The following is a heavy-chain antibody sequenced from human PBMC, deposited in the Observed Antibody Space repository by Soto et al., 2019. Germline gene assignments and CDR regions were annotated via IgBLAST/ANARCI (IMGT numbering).Heavy chain of an antibody. Sequence: SVKVSCKASLYTFTKEGISWVRQAPGQGREWRGRIISIIGNANYAQKYQGRVTMTADKSTSTAYMELSSLRSEDTAVYYCARLLRYFDWSSYYGMDVWGQGTTVT. D-gene: IGHD3-9*01. J-gene: IGHJ6*02. CDR2: IISIIGNA. CDR3: ARLLRYFDWSSYYGMDV. CDR1: LYTFTKEG. V-gene: IGHV1-69*04.